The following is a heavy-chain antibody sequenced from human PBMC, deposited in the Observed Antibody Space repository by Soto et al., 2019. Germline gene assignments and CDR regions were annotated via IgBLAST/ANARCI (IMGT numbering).Heavy chain of an antibody. CDR1: GASVTSGSYF. J-gene: IGHJ5*02. D-gene: IGHD1-26*01. Sequence: SETLSLSCSVSGASVTSGSYFWTWIRQLPGKGLQWIGYIYSSGATPYNPSLPSCLSMSLDTSGNHFSLRLTSVTVADTAVYYCAVHRATPGAALSNWFGPWGQGSLVTVSS. CDR3: AVHRATPGAALSNWFGP. CDR2: IYSSGAT. V-gene: IGHV4-31*02.